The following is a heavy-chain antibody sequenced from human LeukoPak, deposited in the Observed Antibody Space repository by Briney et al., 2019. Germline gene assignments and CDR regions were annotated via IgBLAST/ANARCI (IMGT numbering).Heavy chain of an antibody. D-gene: IGHD6-13*01. CDR1: GGSISSGDYY. V-gene: IGHV4-61*02. CDR3: ARELEGSSWHTIGGIDY. Sequence: SQTLSLTCTVSGGSISSGDYYWSWIRQPPGKGLEWIGRIYTSGSTNYNPSLKSRVTMSVDTSKNQFSLKLSSVTAADTAVYYCARELEGSSWHTIGGIDYWGQGTLVTVSS. CDR2: IYTSGST. J-gene: IGHJ4*02.